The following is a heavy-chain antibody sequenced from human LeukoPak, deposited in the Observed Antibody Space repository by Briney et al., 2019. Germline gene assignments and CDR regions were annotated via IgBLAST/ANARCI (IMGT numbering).Heavy chain of an antibody. V-gene: IGHV3-21*01. CDR3: GRAFPPLRTSSAGDL. Sequence: GGSLRLSCSASGFTFSDYDMNWVRQAPGRGLEWVSSISYLSSHVYYGDSVKGRFSISRDNAKNSLYLQMNSLGAEDTAIYYCGRAFPPLRTSSAGDLWGQGILVTVSS. CDR2: ISYLSSHV. D-gene: IGHD3-16*01. J-gene: IGHJ4*02. CDR1: GFTFSDYD.